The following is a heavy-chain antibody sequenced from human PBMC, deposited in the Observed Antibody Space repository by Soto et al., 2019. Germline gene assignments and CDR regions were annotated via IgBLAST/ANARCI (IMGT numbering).Heavy chain of an antibody. CDR2: ISCRGGST. Sequence: GGSLRLSCAASGFTFSSYALSWVRQAPGKGLEWVSAISCRGGSTYYADSVKGRFTISRDNSKNTLYLEMNSLRDEDTAVYYCAKGDYYYGMDVWGQGTTVTVSS. CDR1: GFTFSSYA. J-gene: IGHJ6*02. V-gene: IGHV3-23*01. CDR3: AKGDYYYGMDV.